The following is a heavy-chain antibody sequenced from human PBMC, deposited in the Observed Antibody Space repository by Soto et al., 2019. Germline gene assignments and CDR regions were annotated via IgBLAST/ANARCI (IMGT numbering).Heavy chain of an antibody. J-gene: IGHJ4*02. CDR1: GGSISSSSYY. CDR2: IYYSGST. CDR3: ARRRRWDTYYYDSSGYIGPHYFDY. Sequence: QLQLQESGPGLVKPSETLSLTCTVSGGSISSSSYYWGWIRQPPGKGLEWIGSIYYSGSTYYNPSLKSRVTISVDTSKNQFSLKLSSVTAADTAVYYCARRRRWDTYYYDSSGYIGPHYFDYWGQGTLVTVSS. D-gene: IGHD3-22*01. V-gene: IGHV4-39*01.